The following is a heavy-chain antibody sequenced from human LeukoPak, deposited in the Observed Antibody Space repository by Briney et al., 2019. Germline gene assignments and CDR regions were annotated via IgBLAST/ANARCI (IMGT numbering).Heavy chain of an antibody. CDR3: AKLGEYQLPDY. J-gene: IGHJ4*02. Sequence: SGGSLRLSCAASGFTFSSAWMNWVRQAPGKGLEWVSAISGSGGSTYYADSVKGRFTISRDNSKNTLYLQMNSLRAEDTAVYYCAKLGEYQLPDYWGQGTLVTVSS. V-gene: IGHV3-23*01. CDR2: ISGSGGST. D-gene: IGHD2-2*01. CDR1: GFTFSSAW.